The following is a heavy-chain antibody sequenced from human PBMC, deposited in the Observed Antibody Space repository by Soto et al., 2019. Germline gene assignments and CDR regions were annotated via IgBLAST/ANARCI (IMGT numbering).Heavy chain of an antibody. CDR3: ARDREQCYDDVWGSYRYFDY. V-gene: IGHV4-31*03. CDR2: IYYTGST. CDR1: GGSISRGGYY. J-gene: IGHJ4*02. D-gene: IGHD3-16*02. Sequence: SETLSLTCTVSGGSISRGGYYWSWIRQHPGKGLEWIGYIYYTGSTYYNPSLKSRVTISLDTSKNQFSLRLSSVTAADTAVYYCARDREQCYDDVWGSYRYFDYWGQGTLVTVSS.